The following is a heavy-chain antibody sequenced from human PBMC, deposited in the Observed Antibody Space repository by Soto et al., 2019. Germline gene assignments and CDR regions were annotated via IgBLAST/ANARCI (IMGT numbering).Heavy chain of an antibody. D-gene: IGHD3-10*01. V-gene: IGHV3-23*01. J-gene: IGHJ3*02. Sequence: EVQLLESGGGLVQPGGSLRLSCAASGFTFSSYAMSWVRQAPGKGLEWVSAISGSGGSTYYADSVKGRFPISRDNSKNTLYLQMNSLRAEDTAVYYCAKDVLLWFGELKGHDAFDIWGQGTMVTVSS. CDR3: AKDVLLWFGELKGHDAFDI. CDR1: GFTFSSYA. CDR2: ISGSGGST.